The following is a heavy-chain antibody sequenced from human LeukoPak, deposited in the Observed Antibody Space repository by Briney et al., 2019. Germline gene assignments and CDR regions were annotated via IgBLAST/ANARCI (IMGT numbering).Heavy chain of an antibody. Sequence: SVKVSCKASGGTFSSYAISWVRQAPGQGLEWMGGIIPIFGTANYAQKFQGRVTITADKSTSTAYMELSSLRSEDTAVYYCARDSSYSSSWYLNAFDIWGQGTMVTVSS. CDR1: GGTFSSYA. J-gene: IGHJ3*02. CDR3: ARDSSYSSSWYLNAFDI. CDR2: IIPIFGTA. D-gene: IGHD6-13*01. V-gene: IGHV1-69*06.